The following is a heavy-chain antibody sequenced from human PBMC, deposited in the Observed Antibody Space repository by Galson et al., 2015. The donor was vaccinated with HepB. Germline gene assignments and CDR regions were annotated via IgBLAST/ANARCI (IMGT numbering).Heavy chain of an antibody. CDR2: INAGNGDT. D-gene: IGHD3-9*01. CDR3: ARHTYYDILTGSLRGYYYYGMDV. CDR1: GYTFTSYA. J-gene: IGHJ6*02. Sequence: SVKVSCKASGYTFTSYAMHWVRQAPGQRLEWMGWINAGNGDTKYSQKFQGRVTITRDTSASTACMELSSLRSEDTAVYYCARHTYYDILTGSLRGYYYYGMDVWGQGTTVTVSS. V-gene: IGHV1-3*01.